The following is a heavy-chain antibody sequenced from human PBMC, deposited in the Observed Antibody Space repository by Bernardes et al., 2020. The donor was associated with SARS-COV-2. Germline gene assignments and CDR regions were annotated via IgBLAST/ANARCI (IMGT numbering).Heavy chain of an antibody. Sequence: GGSLRLSCTASGFTISNYGMHWVRQAPGKGLEWVAVIWYDGRNQYYRDSVRGRFTISRDNSKNTVYLQMNSLRADDTAVYYCARVEVDYDYIWGSYRPNCVDCWGQGSLVTVSS. CDR3: ARVEVDYDYIWGSYRPNCVDC. V-gene: IGHV3-33*01. D-gene: IGHD3-16*02. J-gene: IGHJ4*02. CDR2: IWYDGRNQ. CDR1: GFTISNYG.